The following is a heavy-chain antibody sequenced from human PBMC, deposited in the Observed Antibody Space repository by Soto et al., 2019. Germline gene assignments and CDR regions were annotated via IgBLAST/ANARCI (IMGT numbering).Heavy chain of an antibody. D-gene: IGHD3-3*01. Sequence: SETLSLTCTVSGGSISSSSYYWGWVRQPPGKGLEWIGSIYYSGSTYYNPSLKSRVTISVDTSKNQFSLKLSSVTAADTAVYYCASIYGSGYYYYYGMDVWGQWTAVTVSS. J-gene: IGHJ6*02. V-gene: IGHV4-39*01. CDR3: ASIYGSGYYYYYGMDV. CDR2: IYYSGST. CDR1: GGSISSSSYY.